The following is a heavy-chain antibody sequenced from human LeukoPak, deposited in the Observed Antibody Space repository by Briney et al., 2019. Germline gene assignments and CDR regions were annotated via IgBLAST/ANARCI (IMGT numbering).Heavy chain of an antibody. Sequence: SETLSLTCTVSGGSISSYYWSWIRQPPGQGQEWIGYIYYSGSTNYYPSLKLRVTISVDTSKNQFSLKLSSVTAADTAVYYCSGRQWCSSGYYRQGYDHWGQGTLVTVSS. CDR1: GGSISSYY. D-gene: IGHD3-22*01. V-gene: IGHV4-59*08. CDR3: SGRQWCSSGYYRQGYDH. CDR2: IYYSGST. J-gene: IGHJ5*02.